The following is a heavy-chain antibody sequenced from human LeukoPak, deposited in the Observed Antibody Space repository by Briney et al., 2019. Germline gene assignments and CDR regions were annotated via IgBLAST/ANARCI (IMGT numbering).Heavy chain of an antibody. CDR2: ISSSSSTI. CDR3: ARDSSSSDYYYYMDV. Sequence: PGGSLRLSCAASGFTFSSYSMNWVRQAPGKGLEWVSYISSSSSTIYYADSVKGRFAISRDNAKNSLYLQMNSLRAEDTAVYYCARDSSSSDYYYYMDVWGKGTTVTVSS. D-gene: IGHD6-6*01. V-gene: IGHV3-48*01. J-gene: IGHJ6*03. CDR1: GFTFSSYS.